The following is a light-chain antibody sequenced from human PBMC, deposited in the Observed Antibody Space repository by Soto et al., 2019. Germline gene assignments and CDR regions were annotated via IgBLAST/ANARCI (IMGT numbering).Light chain of an antibody. CDR2: DAS. CDR3: QQRSYPIT. V-gene: IGKV3-11*01. J-gene: IGKJ5*01. CDR1: QSVSSN. Sequence: EIVMTQSPATLSVSPGESATLSCRASQSVSSNLAWHQQKPGQAPRILMYDASSRATGIPDRFSGSGSGTDFTLTISSLEPEDFAVYYCQQRSYPITFGQGTRLEI.